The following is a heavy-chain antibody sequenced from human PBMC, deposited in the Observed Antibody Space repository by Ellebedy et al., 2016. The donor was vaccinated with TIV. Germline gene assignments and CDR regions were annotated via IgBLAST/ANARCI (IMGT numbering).Heavy chain of an antibody. J-gene: IGHJ4*02. D-gene: IGHD6-19*01. Sequence: GGPLRLSXAASGFTFDSYAMNWVRQAPGKGLEWVSGITGGGSNTYYADSVRGRFTISRDNSRNSLFLQMNSLRVEDTAVYYCAKTRYGSGWYYFAYWGQGALVTVSS. CDR2: ITGGGSNT. V-gene: IGHV3-23*01. CDR3: AKTRYGSGWYYFAY. CDR1: GFTFDSYA.